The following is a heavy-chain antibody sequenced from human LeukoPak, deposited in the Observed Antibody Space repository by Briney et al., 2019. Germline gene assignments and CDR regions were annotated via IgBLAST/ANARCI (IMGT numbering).Heavy chain of an antibody. D-gene: IGHD3-22*01. CDR2: ISGSGGNT. V-gene: IGHV3-23*01. Sequence: PGGSLRLSCAVSGVTLSNYGMSWVRQAPGKGLEGVSGISGSGGNTYYADSVKGLFTISRDNSKNTLYLQMNSLRAEDTAVYFCAKRGVVIRVILVGFHKEAYYFDSWGQGALVTVSS. J-gene: IGHJ4*02. CDR1: GVTLSNYG. CDR3: AKRGVVIRVILVGFHKEAYYFDS.